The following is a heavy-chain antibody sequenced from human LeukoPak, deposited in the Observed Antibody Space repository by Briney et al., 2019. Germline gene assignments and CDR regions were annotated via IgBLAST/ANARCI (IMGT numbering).Heavy chain of an antibody. CDR3: ARVGPYDILTGYFDY. CDR2: INPSGGST. Sequence: ASVTVSCKASGYTFTSYYMHWVRQAPGQGLEWMGIINPSGGSTSYAQKFQGRVTMTRDTSTSTVYMELSSLRSEDTAVYYCARVGPYDILTGYFDYWGQGTLVTVSS. CDR1: GYTFTSYY. D-gene: IGHD3-9*01. J-gene: IGHJ4*02. V-gene: IGHV1-46*01.